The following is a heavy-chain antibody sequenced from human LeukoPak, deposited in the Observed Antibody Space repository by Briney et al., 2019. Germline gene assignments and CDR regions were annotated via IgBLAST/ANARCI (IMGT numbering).Heavy chain of an antibody. CDR2: IKSDGSST. CDR1: GLTFSDSA. V-gene: IGHV3-74*01. Sequence: GGSLRLSCAASGLTFSDSAMTWVRQAPGKGLEWVSRIKSDGSSTRFADSVQGRFTISRDNGKNTLYLQMNSLRAEDTAVYYCARGGDSSNWYPGYFEYWGQGALVTVSS. J-gene: IGHJ4*02. CDR3: ARGGDSSNWYPGYFEY. D-gene: IGHD6-13*01.